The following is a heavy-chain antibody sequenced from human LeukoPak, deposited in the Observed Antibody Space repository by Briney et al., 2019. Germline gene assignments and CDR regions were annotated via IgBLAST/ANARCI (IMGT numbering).Heavy chain of an antibody. D-gene: IGHD5-12*01. CDR1: GGSISSSSYY. Sequence: PSETLSLTCTVSGGSISSSSYYWGWIRQPPGKGLEWIGSIYYSGSTYYNPSLKSRVTISVDTSKNQFSLKLSSVTAADTAVYYCARDGHSGYYMDVWGKGTTVTISS. V-gene: IGHV4-39*07. CDR2: IYYSGST. J-gene: IGHJ6*03. CDR3: ARDGHSGYYMDV.